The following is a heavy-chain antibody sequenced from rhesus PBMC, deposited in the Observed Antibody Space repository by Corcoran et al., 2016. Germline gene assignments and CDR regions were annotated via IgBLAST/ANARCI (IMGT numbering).Heavy chain of an antibody. Sequence: QVQRQESGPGLVKPSETLSLTCAVSGGSISSSYYYWSWIRQAQGKGLEWIGVIYYSGKPTSNPSLKIRVSISRDTSKDQFTLNLTSVPAADTAVYSCASRRGDQNRFDVWGPGVLVTVSS. D-gene: IGHD5-42*01. J-gene: IGHJ5-1*01. CDR1: GGSISSSYYY. CDR2: IYYSGKP. V-gene: IGHV4-122*02. CDR3: ASRRGDQNRFDV.